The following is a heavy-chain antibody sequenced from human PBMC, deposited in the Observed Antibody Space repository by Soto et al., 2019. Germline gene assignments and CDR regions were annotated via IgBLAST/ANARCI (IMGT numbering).Heavy chain of an antibody. CDR3: ARQGSNEYFYYGMDV. CDR1: GGTFSSYA. V-gene: IGHV1-69*12. Sequence: QVQLVQSGAEVKKPGSSVKVSCKASGGTFSSYAINWVRQAPGQGLEWMGGIIRIFGTPDYAQRFQGRVTITADESTITDYMALSSLRSEDTAVYYCARQGSNEYFYYGMDVWGQGTTVTVSS. D-gene: IGHD3-10*01. J-gene: IGHJ6*02. CDR2: IIRIFGTP.